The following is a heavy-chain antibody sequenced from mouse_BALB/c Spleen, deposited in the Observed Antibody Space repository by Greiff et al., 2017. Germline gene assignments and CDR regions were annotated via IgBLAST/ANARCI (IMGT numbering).Heavy chain of an antibody. CDR1: GLTFSSYA. CDR2: ISSGGSYT. CDR3: ARHLDY. J-gene: IGHJ2*01. V-gene: IGHV5-9-3*01. Sequence: EVKVVESGGGLVKPGGSLKLSCAASGLTFSSYAMSWVRQTPEKRLEWVATISSGGSYTYYPDSVKGRFTISRDNAKNTLYLQMSSLRSEDTAMYYCARHLDYWGQGTTLTVSS.